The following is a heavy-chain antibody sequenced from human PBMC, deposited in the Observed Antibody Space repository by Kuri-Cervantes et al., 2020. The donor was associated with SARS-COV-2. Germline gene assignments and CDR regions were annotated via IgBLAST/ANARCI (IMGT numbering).Heavy chain of an antibody. CDR2: IRSKAYGGTT. D-gene: IGHD5-18*01. CDR1: GFTFGDYA. J-gene: IGHJ4*02. V-gene: IGHV3-49*04. CDR3: TREGDQYSYGVDY. Sequence: GESLKISCTASGFTFGDYAMSWVRQAPGKGLEWAGFIRSKAYGGTTEYAASVKGRFTISRDDSKSIAYLQMNSLKTEDTAVYYCTREGDQYSYGVDYWGQGTLVTVSS.